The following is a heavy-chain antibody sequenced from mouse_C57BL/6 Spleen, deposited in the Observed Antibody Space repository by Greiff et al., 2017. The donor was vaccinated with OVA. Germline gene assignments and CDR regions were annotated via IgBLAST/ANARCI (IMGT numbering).Heavy chain of an antibody. D-gene: IGHD1-1*01. V-gene: IGHV1-53*01. CDR3: ARGDYGSDWYFDV. CDR1: GYTFTSYW. J-gene: IGHJ1*03. Sequence: VQLQQPGTELVKPGASVKLSCKASGYTFTSYWMHWVKQRPGQGLEWIGNINPSNGGTNYNEKFKSKATLTVDKSSSTAYMQLSSLTSEDSAVYYCARGDYGSDWYFDVWGTGTTVTVSS. CDR2: INPSNGGT.